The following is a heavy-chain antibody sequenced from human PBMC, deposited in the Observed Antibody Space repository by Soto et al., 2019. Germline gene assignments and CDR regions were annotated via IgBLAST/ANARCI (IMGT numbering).Heavy chain of an antibody. Sequence: ASVKVSCKASGYTFTSYCISWVLQAPGQGLEWMGWISAYNGNTNYAQKLQGRVTMTTDTSTSTAYMELRSLRSDDTAVYYCARARYYYGSGILPHYYFDYWGQGALVTVSS. CDR2: ISAYNGNT. J-gene: IGHJ4*02. CDR3: ARARYYYGSGILPHYYFDY. V-gene: IGHV1-18*04. D-gene: IGHD3-10*01. CDR1: GYTFTSYC.